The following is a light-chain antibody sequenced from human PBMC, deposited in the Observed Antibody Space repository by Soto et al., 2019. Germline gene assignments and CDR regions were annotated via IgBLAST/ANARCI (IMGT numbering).Light chain of an antibody. CDR1: QSVSSSY. Sequence: EIVLTQSPGTLSLSPGERATLSCRASQSVSSSYLAWYQQKPGQAPRLLIYGASSRATGIPDRFSGSGSGTDFTLTISRLEPEDFAMYYCQHDGSSPFAFGPGTKVDIK. CDR3: QHDGSSPFA. V-gene: IGKV3-20*01. J-gene: IGKJ3*01. CDR2: GAS.